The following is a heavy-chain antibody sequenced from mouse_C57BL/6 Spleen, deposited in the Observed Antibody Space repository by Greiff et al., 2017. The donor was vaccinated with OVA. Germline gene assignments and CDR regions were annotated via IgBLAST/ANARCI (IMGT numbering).Heavy chain of an antibody. CDR1: GFTFSDYG. D-gene: IGHD4-1*01. Sequence: DVMLVESGGGLVKPGGSLKLSCAASGFTFSDYGMHWVRQAPEKGLEWVAYISSGSSTIYYADTVKGRFTISRDNAKKTLFLQMTSLRSEDTAMYYCANWDGDFDYWGKGTTLTVSS. J-gene: IGHJ2*01. CDR3: ANWDGDFDY. CDR2: ISSGSSTI. V-gene: IGHV5-17*01.